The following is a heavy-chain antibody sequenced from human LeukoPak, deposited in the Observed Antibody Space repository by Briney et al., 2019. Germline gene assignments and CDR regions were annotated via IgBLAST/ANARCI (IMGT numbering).Heavy chain of an antibody. V-gene: IGHV1-24*01. Sequence: ASVKVSCKVSGYTLTELSMHWVRQAPGKGLEWMGGFDPEDGGTIYAQKFQGRVTMTEDTSTDTAYMELSSLRSEDTAVYYCATALLGVVDYYFDYWGQGTLVTVSS. CDR3: ATALLGVVDYYFDY. CDR2: FDPEDGGT. CDR1: GYTLTELS. J-gene: IGHJ4*02. D-gene: IGHD3-3*01.